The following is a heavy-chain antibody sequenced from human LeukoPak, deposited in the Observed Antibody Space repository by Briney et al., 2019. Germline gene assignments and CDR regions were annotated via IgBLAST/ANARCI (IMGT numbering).Heavy chain of an antibody. CDR1: GGSISSGDYY. CDR3: ALSGPKQRDYYDSVRFDY. Sequence: PSQTLSLTCTVSGGSISSGDYYWSWLRQPPGKGLEWIGYIYYSGSTYYNPSLKSRVTISVDTSKNQFSLKLSSVTAADTAVYYCALSGPKQRDYYDSVRFDYWGQGTLVTVSS. CDR2: IYYSGST. D-gene: IGHD3-22*01. J-gene: IGHJ4*02. V-gene: IGHV4-30-4*01.